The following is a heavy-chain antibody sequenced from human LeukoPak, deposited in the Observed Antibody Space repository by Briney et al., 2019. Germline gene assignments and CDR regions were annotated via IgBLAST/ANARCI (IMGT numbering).Heavy chain of an antibody. V-gene: IGHV3-30*02. CDR3: AKTLPGPFDY. Sequence: GGSLRLSCAASGFTFSSYAMHWVRQAPGKGLEWVAFIPLDGGNKYYADSVKGRFTISRDNFKNTLYLQMTSLRAEDTAMYYCAKTLPGPFDYWGQGTLVTVSS. CDR1: GFTFSSYA. CDR2: IPLDGGNK. D-gene: IGHD3-16*01. J-gene: IGHJ4*02.